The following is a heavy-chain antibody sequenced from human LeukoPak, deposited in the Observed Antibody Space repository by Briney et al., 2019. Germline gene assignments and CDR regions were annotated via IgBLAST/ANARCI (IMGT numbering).Heavy chain of an antibody. D-gene: IGHD3-22*01. CDR1: GFTFSSYE. V-gene: IGHV3-48*03. Sequence: GGSLRLTCAASGFTFSSYEMNWVRQAPGKGLEWVSYISSSGSTIYYADSVKGRFTISRDNAKNSLYLQMNSLRAEDTAVCYCARGEGLYYYDSSGYYFPPTTGDYWGQGTLVTVSS. CDR2: ISSSGSTI. CDR3: ARGEGLYYYDSSGYYFPPTTGDY. J-gene: IGHJ4*02.